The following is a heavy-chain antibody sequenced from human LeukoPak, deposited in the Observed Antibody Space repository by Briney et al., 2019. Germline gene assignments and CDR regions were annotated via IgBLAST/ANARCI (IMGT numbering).Heavy chain of an antibody. V-gene: IGHV3-30*18. J-gene: IGHJ3*02. Sequence: GGSLRLSCAVSGFTFSSYSMNWVRQAPGKGLEWVAVISYDGSNKYYADSVKGRFTISRDNSKNTLYLQMNSLRAEDTAVYYCAKDLSGWYAGDAFDIWGQGTMVTVSS. CDR1: GFTFSSYS. CDR2: ISYDGSNK. CDR3: AKDLSGWYAGDAFDI. D-gene: IGHD6-19*01.